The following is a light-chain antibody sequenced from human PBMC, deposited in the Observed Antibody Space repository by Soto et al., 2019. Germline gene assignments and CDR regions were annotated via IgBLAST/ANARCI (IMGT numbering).Light chain of an antibody. CDR2: SND. CDR3: AAWDDSLNGWV. Sequence: QSVLTQAPSASGTPGQRVTISCSGSSSNIGSNTVSWYQQVPGTAPKLLIYSNDQRPSGVPDRFSGYKSGTSASLAIGGLQSEDEADYYCAAWDDSLNGWVFGGVTKLTVL. CDR1: SSNIGSNT. J-gene: IGLJ3*02. V-gene: IGLV1-44*01.